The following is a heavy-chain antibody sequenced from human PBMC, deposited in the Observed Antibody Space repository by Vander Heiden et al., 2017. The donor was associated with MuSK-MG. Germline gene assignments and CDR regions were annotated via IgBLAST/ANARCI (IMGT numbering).Heavy chain of an antibody. CDR3: ARLIDRGFGELFPSHFDY. J-gene: IGHJ4*01. CDR2: IYPGHSDT. Sequence: EVQLVQSGAAVKKPGESPKVSCTGSGYSFTSYWFAWVRQMPGKGLEWMGIIYPGHSDTGYSPSFHGHFTISADKSISTAYLQWSSLKASHTALYYCARLIDRGFGELFPSHFDYWCHGTLVAVSS. D-gene: IGHD3-10*01. V-gene: IGHV5-51*03. CDR1: GYSFTSYW.